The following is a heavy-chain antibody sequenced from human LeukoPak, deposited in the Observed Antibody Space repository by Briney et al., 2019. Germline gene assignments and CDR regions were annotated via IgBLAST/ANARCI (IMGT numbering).Heavy chain of an antibody. CDR2: ISAYNGNR. CDR1: GYTFTSYG. D-gene: IGHD3-22*01. CDR3: ARDLEYYDSSGYENFDY. Sequence: ASVKVSCKASGYTFTSYGISWVRQAPGQGIEWMGWISAYNGNRNYAQKLQGRVTMTTDTPTSTAYMELRSLRSDDTAVYYCARDLEYYDSSGYENFDYWGQGTLVTVSS. J-gene: IGHJ4*02. V-gene: IGHV1-18*01.